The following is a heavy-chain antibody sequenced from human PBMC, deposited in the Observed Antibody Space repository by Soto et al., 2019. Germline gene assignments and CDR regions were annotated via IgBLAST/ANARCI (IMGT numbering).Heavy chain of an antibody. Sequence: QVQLVQSGAEVKKPGSSVKVSCKASGGTFSSYAISWVRQAPGQGLEWMGGIIPIFGTANYAQKFQGRVTITADKSTSTAYMELSSLRSEDTAEYYCAGGAAPEGWGSYRWEDYWGQGTLVTVSS. D-gene: IGHD1-26*01. J-gene: IGHJ4*02. CDR1: GGTFSSYA. CDR3: AGGAAPEGWGSYRWEDY. CDR2: IIPIFGTA. V-gene: IGHV1-69*06.